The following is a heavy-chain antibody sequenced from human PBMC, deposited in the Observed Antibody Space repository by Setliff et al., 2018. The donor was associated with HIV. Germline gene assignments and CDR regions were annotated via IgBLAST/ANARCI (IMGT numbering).Heavy chain of an antibody. D-gene: IGHD3-10*01. CDR2: IYYDGRT. CDR3: ARDTLTMVRGVMFVPTESYLGMDV. CDR1: GGSITGYY. J-gene: IGHJ6*02. V-gene: IGHV4-59*04. Sequence: SETLSLTCTVSGGSITGYYWSWIRQPPGKGLEWIGSIYYDGRTFYKPSLKSRLTISVDTSKNQFSLSLNSVTAADTAVYYCARDTLTMVRGVMFVPTESYLGMDVWGQGTTVTVSS.